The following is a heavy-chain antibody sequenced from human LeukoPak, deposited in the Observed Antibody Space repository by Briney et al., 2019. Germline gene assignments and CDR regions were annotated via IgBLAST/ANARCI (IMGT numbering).Heavy chain of an antibody. CDR2: ISAYNGNT. Sequence: ASVKVSCKASGYTFTSYAMNWVRQAPGQGLEWMGWISAYNGNTNYAQKLQGRVTMTTDTSTSTAYMELRSLRSDDTAVYYCARESSSSWYNDFDYWGQGTLVTVSS. V-gene: IGHV1-18*01. J-gene: IGHJ4*02. D-gene: IGHD6-13*01. CDR1: GYTFTSYA. CDR3: ARESSSSWYNDFDY.